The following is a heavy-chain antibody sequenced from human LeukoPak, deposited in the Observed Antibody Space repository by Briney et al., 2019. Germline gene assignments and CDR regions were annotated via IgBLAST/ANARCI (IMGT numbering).Heavy chain of an antibody. D-gene: IGHD6-6*01. J-gene: IGHJ4*02. CDR2: ISGSGGST. CDR3: ARGGMGFAARLPKGWYFDY. V-gene: IGHV3-20*04. CDR1: GFTFSNYA. Sequence: GGSLRLSCAASGFTFSNYAMSWVRQAPGKGLEWVSVISGSGGSTGYADSVKGRFTISRDNAKNSLYLQMNSLRAEDTALYYCARGGMGFAARLPKGWYFDYWGQGTLVTVSS.